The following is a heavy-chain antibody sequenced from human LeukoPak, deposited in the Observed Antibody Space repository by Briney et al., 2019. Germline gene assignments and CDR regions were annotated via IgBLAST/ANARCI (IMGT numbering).Heavy chain of an antibody. CDR3: ARGGRQYGSGSSFDY. V-gene: IGHV4-38-2*02. Sequence: PSETLSLTCTVSGYSISSGYYWGWIRQPPGKGLEWIRSIYHSGNTYYNPSLKSRVTISVDTSKNQFSLKLSSVTAADTAVYYCARGGRQYGSGSSFDYWGQGTLVTVSS. CDR1: GYSISSGYY. J-gene: IGHJ4*02. CDR2: IYHSGNT. D-gene: IGHD3-10*01.